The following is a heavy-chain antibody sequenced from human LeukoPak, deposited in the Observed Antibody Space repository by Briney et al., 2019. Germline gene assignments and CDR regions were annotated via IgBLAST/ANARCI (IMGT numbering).Heavy chain of an antibody. CDR3: AKVGQNYDILTYYFDY. CDR2: IRGSGGST. J-gene: IGHJ4*02. V-gene: IGHV3-23*01. CDR1: GGSISSSN. Sequence: PSETLSLTCAVSGGSISSSNWWSWVRQAPGKGLEGVSGIRGSGGSTYYADSVRVRFTISRDTSKNALCLQMNSLRVEDTAVYYCAKVGQNYDILTYYFDYWGPGTLVIVSS. D-gene: IGHD3-9*01.